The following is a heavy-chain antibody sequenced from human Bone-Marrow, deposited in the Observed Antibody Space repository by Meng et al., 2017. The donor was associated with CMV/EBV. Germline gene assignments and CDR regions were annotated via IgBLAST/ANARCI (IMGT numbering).Heavy chain of an antibody. CDR3: ARRNFWRGYWFDP. J-gene: IGHJ5*02. Sequence: KVSRKGSGNSFNTYWIGWVRQMPGKGLEWMGIIFPSDSDARYSPSFQGQVTISADKSINTAYLHWSSLKATDTAIYYCARRNFWRGYWFDPWGQGTLVTVSS. V-gene: IGHV5-51*01. D-gene: IGHD3-3*01. CDR2: IFPSDSDA. CDR1: GNSFNTYW.